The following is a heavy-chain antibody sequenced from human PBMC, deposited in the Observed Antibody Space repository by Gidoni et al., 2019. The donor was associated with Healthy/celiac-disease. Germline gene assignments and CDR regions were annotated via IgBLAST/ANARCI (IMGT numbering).Heavy chain of an antibody. CDR1: GYSSSSGYY. V-gene: IGHV4-38-2*02. J-gene: IGHJ4*02. Sequence: QLQLQESGPGLVKPSETLSLTCAVFGYSSSSGYYWGWIRQPPGKGLEWIGSIYHSGSTYYNPSLKSRVTISVDTSKNQFSLKLSSVTAADTAVYYCARDPLSVPFDYWGQGTLVTVSS. CDR2: IYHSGST. CDR3: ARDPLSVPFDY.